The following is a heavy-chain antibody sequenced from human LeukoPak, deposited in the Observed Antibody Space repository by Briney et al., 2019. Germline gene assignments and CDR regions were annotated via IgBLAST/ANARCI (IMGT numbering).Heavy chain of an antibody. J-gene: IGHJ4*02. V-gene: IGHV3-23*01. CDR2: ISGSGGST. Sequence: GGSLRLSCAASGFTFSSYAMSWVRQAPGKGLEWVSAISGSGGSTYYADSVKGRFTISRDNSKNTLYLQMNSLRAGDTAVYYCAKAHLEWLLGIGYWGQGTLVTVSS. CDR3: AKAHLEWLLGIGY. D-gene: IGHD3-3*01. CDR1: GFTFSSYA.